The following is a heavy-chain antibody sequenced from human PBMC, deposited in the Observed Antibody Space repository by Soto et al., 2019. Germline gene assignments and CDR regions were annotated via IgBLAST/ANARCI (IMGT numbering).Heavy chain of an antibody. J-gene: IGHJ5*02. V-gene: IGHV4-4*07. D-gene: IGHD1-26*01. CDR2: IYTSGST. Sequence: SETLSLTCTVSGGSISSYYWSWIRQPAGKGLEWIGRIYTSGSTNYNPSLKSRVTMSVDTSKNQFSLKLSSVTAADTAVYYCARASIVGPNKWFDPWGQGTLVTVSS. CDR1: GGSISSYY. CDR3: ARASIVGPNKWFDP.